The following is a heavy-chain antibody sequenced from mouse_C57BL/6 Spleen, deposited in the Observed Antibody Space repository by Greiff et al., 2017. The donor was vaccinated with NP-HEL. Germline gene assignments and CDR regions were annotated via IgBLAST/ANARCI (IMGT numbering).Heavy chain of an antibody. CDR2: ISSGGSYT. CDR1: GFTFSSYG. V-gene: IGHV5-6*01. Sequence: DVHLVESGGDLVKPGGSLKLSCAASGFTFSSYGMSWVRPTPDKRLEWVATISSGGSYTYYPDSVKGRFTISRDNAKNTLYLQMSSLKSEDTAMYYCARRGVYAMDYWGQGTSVTVSS. J-gene: IGHJ4*01. CDR3: ARRGVYAMDY.